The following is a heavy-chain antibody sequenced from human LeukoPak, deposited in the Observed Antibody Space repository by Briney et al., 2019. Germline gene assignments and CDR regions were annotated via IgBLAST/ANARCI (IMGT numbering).Heavy chain of an antibody. CDR2: IYYSGST. CDR1: GGSLSNSY. J-gene: IGHJ5*02. CDR3: ARGALVPASMIWFDP. D-gene: IGHD2-2*01. V-gene: IGHV4-59*08. Sequence: PSETLSLTCSVSGGSLSNSYCSWIRQPPGKGLEWIGYIYYSGSTNYRSSLKSRVTISLDTSKNQFSLKLRSVTAADTAVYYCARGALVPASMIWFDPWGQGTLVTVSS.